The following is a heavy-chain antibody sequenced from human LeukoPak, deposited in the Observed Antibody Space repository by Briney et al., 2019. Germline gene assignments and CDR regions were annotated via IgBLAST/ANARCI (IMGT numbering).Heavy chain of an antibody. CDR1: GFTFSDYY. D-gene: IGHD4-17*01. CDR2: ISSSGSTI. Sequence: GRSLRLSCAASGFTFSDYYMSWIRQAPGKGLEWVSYISSSGSTIYYADSVKGRFTISRDNAKNSLYLQMNSLRAEDTAVYYCVLHDYGDYFDYWGQGTLVTVSS. V-gene: IGHV3-11*04. CDR3: VLHDYGDYFDY. J-gene: IGHJ4*02.